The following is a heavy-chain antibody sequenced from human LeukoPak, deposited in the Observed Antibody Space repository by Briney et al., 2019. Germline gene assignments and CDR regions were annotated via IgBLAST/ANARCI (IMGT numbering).Heavy chain of an antibody. J-gene: IGHJ4*02. Sequence: GGSLRLSCAASGFTFSSYAMHWVRQAPGKGLEWVAVISYDGSNKYYADSVKGRFTISRDNSKNTLYLQMNSLRAEDTAVYYCARATDDYYYDSSGYYPLDYWGQGTLVTVSS. CDR3: ARATDDYYYDSSGYYPLDY. CDR2: ISYDGSNK. V-gene: IGHV3-30-3*01. D-gene: IGHD3-22*01. CDR1: GFTFSSYA.